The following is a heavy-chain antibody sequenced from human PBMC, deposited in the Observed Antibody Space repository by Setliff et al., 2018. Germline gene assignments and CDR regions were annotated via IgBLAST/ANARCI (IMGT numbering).Heavy chain of an antibody. J-gene: IGHJ3*02. V-gene: IGHV4-39*07. CDR3: AREWGPNGRAFDI. D-gene: IGHD3-16*01. CDR2: IYYSGST. Sequence: SETLSLTCTVSGGSISSRSYYWGWNRQPPGKGLEWIGSIYYSGSTNDKPSLKSRVTISVDTSKNQFSLTLSSVTAADTAVYYCAREWGPNGRAFDIWGQGTMVTVSS. CDR1: GGSISSRSYY.